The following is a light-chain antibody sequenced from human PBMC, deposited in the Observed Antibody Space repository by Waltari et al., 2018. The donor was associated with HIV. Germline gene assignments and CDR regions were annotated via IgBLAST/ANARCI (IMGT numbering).Light chain of an antibody. CDR2: KAS. CDR3: LQYKDFPLT. V-gene: IGKV1-5*03. Sequence: DIQMTQSPSTLSASVGDRVTITCRAIQTSSRWLAWYQQKPGKAPKLLIYKASSLESGVPSRFSGSGSGTDFTLTISSLQPDDFATYYCLQYKDFPLTFGGGTKVEIK. J-gene: IGKJ4*01. CDR1: QTSSRW.